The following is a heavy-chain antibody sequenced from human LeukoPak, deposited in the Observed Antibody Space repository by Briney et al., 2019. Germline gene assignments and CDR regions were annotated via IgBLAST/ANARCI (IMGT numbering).Heavy chain of an antibody. Sequence: PSETLSLTCTVSGASIDSYYWSWIRQPPGKGLEWIGYTHNNGDSNYNPSLKSRLTISVDTSKNEVSLVLTSVTAADTALYYCARQPAGTAAFDIWAQGPMVIVSA. CDR1: GASIDSYY. CDR2: THNNGDS. D-gene: IGHD1-14*01. V-gene: IGHV4-59*08. J-gene: IGHJ3*02. CDR3: ARQPAGTAAFDI.